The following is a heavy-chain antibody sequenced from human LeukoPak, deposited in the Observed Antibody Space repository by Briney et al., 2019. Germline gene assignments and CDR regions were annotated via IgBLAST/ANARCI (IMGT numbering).Heavy chain of an antibody. D-gene: IGHD1-1*01. CDR2: ISGSGGST. CDR3: ARQNWNGWRGWFDP. V-gene: IGHV3-23*01. J-gene: IGHJ5*02. Sequence: GGSLRLSCAASGFTFSSYAMSWVRQAPGKGLEWVSAISGSGGSTYYADSVKGRFTISRDNAKNTLYLQMNSLRAEDTAVYYCARQNWNGWRGWFDPWGQGTLVTVSS. CDR1: GFTFSSYA.